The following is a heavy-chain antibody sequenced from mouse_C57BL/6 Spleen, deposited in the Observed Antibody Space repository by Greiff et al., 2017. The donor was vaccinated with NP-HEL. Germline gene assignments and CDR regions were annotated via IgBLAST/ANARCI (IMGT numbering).Heavy chain of an antibody. Sequence: QVQLQQPGAELVMPGASVKLSCKASGYTFTSYWMHWVKQRPGQGLEWIGEIDPSDSYTNYNQKFKGKSTLTVDKSSSTAYMQLSSLTSESSAVYYCARRRGDYDGYAMDYWGQGTSVTVSS. J-gene: IGHJ4*01. CDR2: IDPSDSYT. CDR1: GYTFTSYW. CDR3: ARRRGDYDGYAMDY. D-gene: IGHD2-4*01. V-gene: IGHV1-69*01.